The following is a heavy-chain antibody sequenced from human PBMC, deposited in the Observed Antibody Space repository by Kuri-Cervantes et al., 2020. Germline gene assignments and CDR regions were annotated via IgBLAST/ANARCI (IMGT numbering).Heavy chain of an antibody. V-gene: IGHV3-66*01. CDR2: IYSGGST. Sequence: GGSLRLSCAASGFTFSSYWMSWVRQAPGKGLEWVSVIYSGGSTYYADSVKGRFTISRDNSKNTLYLQMNSLRAEDTAVYYCAGAVAGTCWGQGTLVTVSS. J-gene: IGHJ4*02. CDR1: GFTFSSYW. CDR3: AGAVAGTC. D-gene: IGHD6-19*01.